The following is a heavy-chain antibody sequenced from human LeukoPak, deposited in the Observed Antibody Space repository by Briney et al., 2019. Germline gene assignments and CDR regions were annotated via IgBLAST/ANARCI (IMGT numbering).Heavy chain of an antibody. CDR3: ARANFLYCSSTTCLFDY. Sequence: ASVKVSCKASGYTFTDYYMHWVRQAPGQGFEWMGGINPNDGDTNYAQKFQGRVTMTRDTPISTAHMEVSRLRSDDTFVYYCARANFLYCSSTTCLFDYWGEEALVTVSS. J-gene: IGHJ4*02. D-gene: IGHD2-2*01. V-gene: IGHV1-2*05. CDR1: GYTFTDYY. CDR2: INPNDGDT.